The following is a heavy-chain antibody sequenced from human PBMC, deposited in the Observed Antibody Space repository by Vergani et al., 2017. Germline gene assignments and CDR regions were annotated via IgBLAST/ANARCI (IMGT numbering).Heavy chain of an antibody. Sequence: EVQLVESGGGLVKPGGSLRLSCAASGFTFSSYSMNWVRQAPGKGLEWVSSISSSSSYIYYADSVKGRFTISRDNAKNSLYLQMNSLRAEDTAVYYCAKMAVLLWFGELVGYYFDYWGQGTLVTVSS. J-gene: IGHJ4*02. CDR1: GFTFSSYS. V-gene: IGHV3-21*04. CDR3: AKMAVLLWFGELVGYYFDY. D-gene: IGHD3-10*01. CDR2: ISSSSSYI.